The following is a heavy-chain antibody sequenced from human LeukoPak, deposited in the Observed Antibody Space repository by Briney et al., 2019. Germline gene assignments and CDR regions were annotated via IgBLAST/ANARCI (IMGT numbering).Heavy chain of an antibody. CDR2: IKQDGSEK. CDR1: GFTFINAW. V-gene: IGHV3-7*01. D-gene: IGHD5-18*01. J-gene: IGHJ4*02. Sequence: GSLRLSCAASGFTFINAWMAWVRQAPGKGLEWVANIKQDGSEKYYVDSVKGRFTISRDNAKNSLYLQMNSLRAEDTAVYYCAKDPRDHSYGWSWRYFDYWGQGTLVTVSS. CDR3: AKDPRDHSYGWSWRYFDY.